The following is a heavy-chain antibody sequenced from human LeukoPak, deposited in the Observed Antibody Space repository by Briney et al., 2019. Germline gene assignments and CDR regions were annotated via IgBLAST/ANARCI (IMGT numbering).Heavy chain of an antibody. CDR3: VRDDDRPDNGLDY. J-gene: IGHJ4*02. V-gene: IGHV3-21*01. CDR1: RFTFSTYS. Sequence: GGSPRLSCVASRFTFSTYSMNWVRQAPGKGLEWLSSISSSSDYISYANSVKGRFTISRDNSKNTLYLQMNSLRAEDTAVYYCVRDDDRPDNGLDYWGQGTLVTVSS. D-gene: IGHD3-22*01. CDR2: ISSSSDYI.